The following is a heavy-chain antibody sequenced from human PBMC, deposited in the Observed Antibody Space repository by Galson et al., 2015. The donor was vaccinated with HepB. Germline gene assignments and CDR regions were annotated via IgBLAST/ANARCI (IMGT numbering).Heavy chain of an antibody. CDR2: IKQDGSEK. CDR3: ARAIYGDWGSDAFDI. D-gene: IGHD4-17*01. CDR1: GFTFSSYW. V-gene: IGHV3-7*01. Sequence: SLRLSCAASGFTFSSYWMNWVRQAPGKGLEWVASIKQDGSEKHYVDSVKGRFTISRDNVKNPLYLQMSSLRAEDTAVYYCARAIYGDWGSDAFDIWGQGTMVTVSS. J-gene: IGHJ3*02.